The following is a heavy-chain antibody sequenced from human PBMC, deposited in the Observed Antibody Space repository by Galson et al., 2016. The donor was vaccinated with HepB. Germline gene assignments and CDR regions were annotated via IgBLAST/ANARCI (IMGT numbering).Heavy chain of an antibody. V-gene: IGHV3-48*02. CDR1: GFTFTTYS. D-gene: IGHD5/OR15-5a*01. J-gene: IGHJ4*02. CDR2: IGSSASPI. Sequence: SLRLSCAASGFTFTTYSMNWVRQTPGKGLEWVSYIGSSASPIYYADSVKGRFTISRDNAKNSLYLQMNSLRDEDTAVYYCARGKMSTLTYRSSQPKWGQGTLVTVSS. CDR3: ARGKMSTLTYRSSQPK.